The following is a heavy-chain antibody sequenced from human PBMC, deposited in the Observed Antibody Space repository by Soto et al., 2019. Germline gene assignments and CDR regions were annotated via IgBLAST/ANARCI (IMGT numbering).Heavy chain of an antibody. D-gene: IGHD2-21*01. J-gene: IGHJ6*02. V-gene: IGHV4-39*01. CDR3: ARHIRGNSCMDV. Sequence: QLQLQESGPGLVKPSETLSLTCTVSGGSISSNSYYWGWIRQPPGKGLEWIGSIYYSGSAYYNPSLKGRVPMSVDTSKNQRSLKLSSVTAADTAVYYWARHIRGNSCMDVWGQGTTVTVSS. CDR2: IYYSGSA. CDR1: GGSISSNSYY.